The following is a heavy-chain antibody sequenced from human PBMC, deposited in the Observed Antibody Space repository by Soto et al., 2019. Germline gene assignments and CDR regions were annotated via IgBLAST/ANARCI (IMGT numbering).Heavy chain of an antibody. V-gene: IGHV5-51*01. D-gene: IGHD3-22*01. CDR3: ARHLGGYYYDSSGYAHYYYYGMDV. CDR1: GYSFTSYW. CDR2: IYPGDSDT. J-gene: IGHJ6*02. Sequence: PGESLKISCKGSGYSFTSYWIGWVRQMPGKGLEWMGIIYPGDSDTRYSPSFQGQVTISADKSISTAYLQWSSLKASDPAMYYCARHLGGYYYDSSGYAHYYYYGMDVWGQGTTVTVSS.